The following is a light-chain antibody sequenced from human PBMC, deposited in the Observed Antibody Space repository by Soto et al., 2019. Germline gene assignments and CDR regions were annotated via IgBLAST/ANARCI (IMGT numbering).Light chain of an antibody. CDR1: QSVSSSY. CDR3: QQYGSSPLT. J-gene: IGKJ4*01. V-gene: IGKV3-20*01. Sequence: EIVLTQSPGTLSLSPGERATLSCRASQSVSSSYLAWYQQKPGQAPSLLIYGASSRATGIPDRFSGSGSGTDFTITISRLEHEDFAVYYCQQYGSSPLTFGGGTKVEIK. CDR2: GAS.